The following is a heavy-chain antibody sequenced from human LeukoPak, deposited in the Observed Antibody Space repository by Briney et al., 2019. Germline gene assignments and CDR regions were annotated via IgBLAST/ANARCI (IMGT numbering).Heavy chain of an antibody. CDR1: GFTFSSYS. V-gene: IGHV3-48*01. CDR3: ARDAVEEWWELPQADY. Sequence: GGSLRLSCAASGFTFSSYSMNWVRQAPGKGREWVSYISSSSSTIYYADSVKGRFTISRDNAKNSLYLQMNSLRAEDTAVYYCARDAVEEWWELPQADYWGQGTLVTVSS. D-gene: IGHD1-26*01. J-gene: IGHJ4*02. CDR2: ISSSSSTI.